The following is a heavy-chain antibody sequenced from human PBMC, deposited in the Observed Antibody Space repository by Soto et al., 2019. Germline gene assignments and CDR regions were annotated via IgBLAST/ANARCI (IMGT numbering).Heavy chain of an antibody. V-gene: IGHV1-8*01. D-gene: IGHD4-17*01. CDR1: GYTFTSYD. CDR3: ARGERVDYGDFNGVDV. J-gene: IGHJ6*02. Sequence: ASVKVSCKASGYTFTSYDSNGVRQATGQGLEWMGWMNPNSGNTGYAQKFQGRVTMTRNTSISTAYMELSSLRSEDTAVYYCARGERVDYGDFNGVDVCGQGTTVTFCS. CDR2: MNPNSGNT.